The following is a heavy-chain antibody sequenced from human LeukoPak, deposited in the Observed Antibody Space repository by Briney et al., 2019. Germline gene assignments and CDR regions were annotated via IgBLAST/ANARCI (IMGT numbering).Heavy chain of an antibody. CDR1: GFTFSSYG. CDR2: ISYDGSNK. V-gene: IGHV3-30*03. J-gene: IGHJ4*02. Sequence: GGSLRLSCAASGFTFSSYGMHWVRQAPGKGLEWVAVISYDGSNKYYADSVKGRFTISRDNSKNTLYLQMNSLRAEDTAVYYCASEGVRGVIGGFDYWGQGTLVTVSS. CDR3: ASEGVRGVIGGFDY. D-gene: IGHD3-10*01.